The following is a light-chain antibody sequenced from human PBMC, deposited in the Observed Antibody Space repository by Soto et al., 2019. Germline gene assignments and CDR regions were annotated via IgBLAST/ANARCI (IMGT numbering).Light chain of an antibody. V-gene: IGLV1-44*01. Sequence: QSVLTQPPSASGTPGQRVTISCSGGSSNIGSNTVNWYLQLPGTAPKLLIYGNNQRPSGVPERFPGSKSGTSASLAISGLQFEDEADFYCSAWDDSLNGPLFGGGTKLTVL. J-gene: IGLJ3*02. CDR1: SSNIGSNT. CDR2: GNN. CDR3: SAWDDSLNGPL.